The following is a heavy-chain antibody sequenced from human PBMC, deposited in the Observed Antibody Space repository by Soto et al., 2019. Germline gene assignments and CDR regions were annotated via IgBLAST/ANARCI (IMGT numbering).Heavy chain of an antibody. Sequence: ASVKVSCKASGYTFISFYVHWVRQAPGQGLEWMGVINPNGGSTAYAQKFQGRVTMTRDTSASTVYMELSSLRSEDTAVYYCARLATVTPPYYFDYWGQGTLVTVSS. D-gene: IGHD4-17*01. CDR2: INPNGGST. J-gene: IGHJ4*02. CDR3: ARLATVTPPYYFDY. CDR1: GYTFISFY. V-gene: IGHV1-46*01.